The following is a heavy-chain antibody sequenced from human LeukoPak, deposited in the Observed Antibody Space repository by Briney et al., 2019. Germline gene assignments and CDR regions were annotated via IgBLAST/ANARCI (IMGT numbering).Heavy chain of an antibody. J-gene: IGHJ3*02. Sequence: GGSLRLSCAASGFTFSDYYMSWIRQAPGKGLEWVGRLKSKIDGGTTDYAAPVKGRFSISRDDSRNTLYLQMNSLKTEDTAVYYCTTDRAADFDAFDIWGQGTMVAVSS. CDR1: GFTFSDYY. V-gene: IGHV3-15*01. CDR3: TTDRAADFDAFDI. D-gene: IGHD3-10*01. CDR2: LKSKIDGGTT.